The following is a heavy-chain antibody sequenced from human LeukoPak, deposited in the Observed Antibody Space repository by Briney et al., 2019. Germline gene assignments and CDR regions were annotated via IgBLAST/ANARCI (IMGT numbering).Heavy chain of an antibody. J-gene: IGHJ4*02. CDR1: GGSISSYY. CDR2: IFYSGST. CDR3: ARLQYGGYTLDLDY. Sequence: RTSETLSLTCTVSGGSISSYYWGWIRQPPGKGLEWIGSIFYSGSTYYNPSLKSRVTISVDTSKNQFSLKLSSVTAADTAVYYCARLQYGGYTLDLDYWGQGTLVTVSS. V-gene: IGHV4-39*01. D-gene: IGHD5-12*01.